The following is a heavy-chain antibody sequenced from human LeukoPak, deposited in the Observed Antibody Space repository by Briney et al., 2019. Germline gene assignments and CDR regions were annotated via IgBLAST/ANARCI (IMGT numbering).Heavy chain of an antibody. CDR1: GGTFSSYA. D-gene: IGHD2-15*01. CDR3: ASLYCSGGSCYFDY. J-gene: IGHJ4*02. V-gene: IGHV1-69*04. CDR2: IIPILGIA. Sequence: ASVKVSCKASGGTFSSYAISWVRQAPGQGLEWMGRIIPILGIANYAQKFQGRVTITADKSTSTAYMELSSLRSEDTAVYYCASLYCSGGSCYFDYWGQGTLVTVPS.